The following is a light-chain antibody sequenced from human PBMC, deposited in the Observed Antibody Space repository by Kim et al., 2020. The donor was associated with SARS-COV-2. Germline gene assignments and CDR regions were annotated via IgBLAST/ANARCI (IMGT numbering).Light chain of an antibody. CDR3: GTWDSSLSTVV. CDR2: DNN. J-gene: IGLJ2*01. CDR1: SSTIGNTY. Sequence: GQKVTISSSGGSSTIGNTYVSWYQQLPGTAPKLHIYDNNKRPSGIPDRFSGSKSGTSATLGITGLQTGDEADYYCGTWDSSLSTVVFGGGTQLTVL. V-gene: IGLV1-51*01.